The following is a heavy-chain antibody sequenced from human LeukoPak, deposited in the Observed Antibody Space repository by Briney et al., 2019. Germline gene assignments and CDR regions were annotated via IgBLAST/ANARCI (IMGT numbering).Heavy chain of an antibody. CDR3: AKNVDGPSWGTFDY. D-gene: IGHD6-13*01. CDR2: ISSSGSTI. CDR1: GFTFSSYE. J-gene: IGHJ4*02. V-gene: IGHV3-48*03. Sequence: PGGSLRLSCAASGFTFSSYEMNWVRQAPGKGLEWVSYISSSGSTIYYADSVKGRFTISRDNAKNSLYLQMNSLRAEDTAVYYCAKNVDGPSWGTFDYWGQGTLVTVSS.